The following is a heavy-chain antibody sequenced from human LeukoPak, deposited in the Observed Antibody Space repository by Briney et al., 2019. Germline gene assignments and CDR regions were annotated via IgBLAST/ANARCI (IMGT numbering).Heavy chain of an antibody. Sequence: GGSLRLSCAASGFTFSNYSMNWVRQAPGKGLEWVSSISTTGTYIYYADSVKGRFTISRDNAKNSLYLQMNSLRAEDTAVYYCARDRVTDYYDSSGYRPSDAFDIWGQGTMVTVSS. CDR1: GFTFSNYS. D-gene: IGHD3-22*01. J-gene: IGHJ3*02. CDR3: ARDRVTDYYDSSGYRPSDAFDI. V-gene: IGHV3-21*01. CDR2: ISTTGTYI.